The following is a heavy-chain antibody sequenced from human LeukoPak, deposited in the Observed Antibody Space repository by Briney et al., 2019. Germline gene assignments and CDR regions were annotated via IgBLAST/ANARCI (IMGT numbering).Heavy chain of an antibody. V-gene: IGHV4-30-2*01. CDR2: IYHSGST. CDR3: ARWGGEGFDY. D-gene: IGHD3-16*01. CDR1: GGSISSGGYY. Sequence: PSETLSLTCTVSGGSISSGGYYWGWIRQPPGKGLEWIGYIYHSGSTYYNPSLKSRVTISVDRSKNQFSLKLSSVTAADTAVYYCARWGGEGFDYWGQGTLVTVSS. J-gene: IGHJ4*02.